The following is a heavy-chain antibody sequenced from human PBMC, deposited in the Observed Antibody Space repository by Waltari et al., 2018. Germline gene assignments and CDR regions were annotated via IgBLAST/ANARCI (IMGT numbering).Heavy chain of an antibody. CDR3: ARESSSGWYAGNWFDP. CDR1: GCSISSYY. J-gene: IGHJ5*02. Sequence: QVQLQESGPGLVKPSETLSLTCTVSGCSISSYYWSWIRHPPGKGLEWIGYIYYSGSTNYNPSLKRRVTISVDTSKNQFSLKLSSVTAADTAVYYCARESSSGWYAGNWFDPWGQGTLVTVSS. CDR2: IYYSGST. V-gene: IGHV4-59*01. D-gene: IGHD6-19*01.